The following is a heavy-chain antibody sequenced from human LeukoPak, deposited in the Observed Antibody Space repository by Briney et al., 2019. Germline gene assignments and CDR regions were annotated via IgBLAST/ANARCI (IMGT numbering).Heavy chain of an antibody. CDR3: ARQYSLGFDY. CDR1: GGSISSSSYY. J-gene: IGHJ4*02. V-gene: IGHV4-39*01. D-gene: IGHD4-11*01. CDR2: IYYSRST. Sequence: SETLSLTYTVSGGSISSSSYYWGWIRQPPGKGLEWIGSIYYSRSTYYNPSLKSRVTISADTSKNQFSLKLSSVTAADTAVYYCARQYSLGFDYWGQGTLVTVSS.